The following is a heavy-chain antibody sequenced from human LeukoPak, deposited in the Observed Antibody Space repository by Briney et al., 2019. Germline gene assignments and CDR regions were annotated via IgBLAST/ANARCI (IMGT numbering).Heavy chain of an antibody. CDR1: GYSFTSYS. V-gene: IGHV5-10-1*01. D-gene: IGHD3-3*01. Sequence: ESLRISCKGSGYSFTSYSVSWVRQMPGKGLEWMGRIDPSDSYTNYSPSFQGHVTISADKSISTAYLQWSSLKASDTAMYYCARQPMEWNWFDPWGQGTLVTVSS. CDR3: ARQPMEWNWFDP. J-gene: IGHJ5*02. CDR2: IDPSDSYT.